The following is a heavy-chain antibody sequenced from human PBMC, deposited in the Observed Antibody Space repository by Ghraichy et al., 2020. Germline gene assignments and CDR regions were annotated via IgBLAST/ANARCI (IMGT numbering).Heavy chain of an antibody. J-gene: IGHJ4*02. CDR1: GGSFSGYY. Sequence: SETLSLTCAVYGGSFSGYYWSWIRQPPGKGLEWIGEINHSGSTNYNPSLKSRVTISVDTSKNQFSLKLSSVTAADTAVYYCARGVRGREDTGQGYWGQGTLVTVSS. D-gene: IGHD3-10*01. CDR3: ARGVRGREDTGQGY. V-gene: IGHV4-34*01. CDR2: INHSGST.